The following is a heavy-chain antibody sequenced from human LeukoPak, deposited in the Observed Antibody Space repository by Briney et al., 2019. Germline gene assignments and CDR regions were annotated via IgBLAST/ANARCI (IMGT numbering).Heavy chain of an antibody. J-gene: IGHJ4*02. Sequence: QPGRSLRLSCAASGFTFSSYGMHWVRQAPGKGLEWVAVIWYDGSNKYYADSVKGRFTISRDNSKNTLYLRMNSLRAEDTAVYYCASGAGVIPDYWGQGTLVTVSS. CDR1: GFTFSSYG. CDR2: IWYDGSNK. V-gene: IGHV3-33*01. D-gene: IGHD3-22*01. CDR3: ASGAGVIPDY.